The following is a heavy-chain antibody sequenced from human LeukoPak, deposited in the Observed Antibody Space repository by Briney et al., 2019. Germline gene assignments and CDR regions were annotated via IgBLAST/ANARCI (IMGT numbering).Heavy chain of an antibody. D-gene: IGHD3-10*01. V-gene: IGHV1-18*01. Sequence: ASVKVSCKASGYTFTSYGISWVRQAPGQGLEWMGWISAYNGNTNYAQKLQGRVTMTTDTSTSTAYMELRSLRSDDTAMYYCATVTYYYGSGSLYFFDFWGQGTLVTVSS. CDR2: ISAYNGNT. J-gene: IGHJ4*02. CDR1: GYTFTSYG. CDR3: ATVTYYYGSGSLYFFDF.